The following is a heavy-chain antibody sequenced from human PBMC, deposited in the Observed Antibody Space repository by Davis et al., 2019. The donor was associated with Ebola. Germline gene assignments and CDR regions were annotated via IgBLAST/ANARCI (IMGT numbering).Heavy chain of an antibody. Sequence: ASVKVSCKASGYTFTSYDINWVRQATGQGLEWMGWMNPNSGNTGYAQKFQGRVTSTRNTSISTAYMELSSLRSEDTAVYYCARAYGAVYYYGMDVWGQGTTVTVSS. D-gene: IGHD3-10*01. V-gene: IGHV1-8*01. CDR2: MNPNSGNT. CDR1: GYTFTSYD. J-gene: IGHJ6*02. CDR3: ARAYGAVYYYGMDV.